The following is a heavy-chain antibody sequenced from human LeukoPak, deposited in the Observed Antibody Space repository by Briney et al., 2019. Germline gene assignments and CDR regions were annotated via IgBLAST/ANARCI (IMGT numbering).Heavy chain of an antibody. CDR1: GFTFSNAW. V-gene: IGHV3-15*01. CDR3: TTDLAMSVLLWFGGVDYYGMDV. Sequence: GGSLRLSCAASGFTFSNAWMSWVRQAPGKGLEWVGRIKSKTDGGTTDYAAPVKGRFTISRYDSKNTLYLQMNSLKTEDTAVYYCTTDLAMSVLLWFGGVDYYGMDVWGKGTTVTVSS. CDR2: IKSKTDGGTT. J-gene: IGHJ6*04. D-gene: IGHD3-10*01.